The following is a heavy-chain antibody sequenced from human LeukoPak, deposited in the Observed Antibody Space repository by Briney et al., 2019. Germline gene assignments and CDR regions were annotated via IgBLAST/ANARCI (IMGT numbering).Heavy chain of an antibody. Sequence: SETLSLTCAVYGGSFSGYYWSWIPQPPGKGLEWIGEINHSGSTNYNPSLKSRVTISVDTSKNQFSLKLSSVTAADTAVYYCARARGFGYSYGYYFDYWGQGTLVTVSS. V-gene: IGHV4-34*01. CDR3: ARARGFGYSYGYYFDY. D-gene: IGHD5-18*01. J-gene: IGHJ4*02. CDR1: GGSFSGYY. CDR2: INHSGST.